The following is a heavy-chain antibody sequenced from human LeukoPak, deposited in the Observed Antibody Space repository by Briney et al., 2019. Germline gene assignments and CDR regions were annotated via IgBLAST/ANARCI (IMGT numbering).Heavy chain of an antibody. CDR3: AKDQGLRYFDWEYYFDY. CDR1: GFTFSSYA. D-gene: IGHD3-9*01. CDR2: ISGSGGST. V-gene: IGHV3-23*01. Sequence: GGSLRLSCAASGFTFSSYAVSWVRQAPGKGLEWVSAISGSGGSTYYADSVKGRFTISRDNSKNTLYLQMNSLRAEDTAVYYCAKDQGLRYFDWEYYFDYWGQGTLVTVSS. J-gene: IGHJ4*02.